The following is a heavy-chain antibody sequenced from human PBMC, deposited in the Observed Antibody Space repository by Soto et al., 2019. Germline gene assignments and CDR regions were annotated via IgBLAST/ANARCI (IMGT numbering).Heavy chain of an antibody. CDR2: INHSGST. D-gene: IGHD3-10*01. CDR1: GGSFSGYY. Sequence: SETLSLTCAVYGGSFSGYYWSWIRQPPGKGLEWIGEINHSGSTNYNPSLKSRVTISVDTSKNQFSLKLSSVTAADTAVYYCARASRGSGSYYPYYYYGMDVWGQGTTVT. J-gene: IGHJ6*02. V-gene: IGHV4-34*01. CDR3: ARASRGSGSYYPYYYYGMDV.